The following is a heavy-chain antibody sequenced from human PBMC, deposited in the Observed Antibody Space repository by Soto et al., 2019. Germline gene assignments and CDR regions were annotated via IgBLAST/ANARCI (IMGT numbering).Heavy chain of an antibody. CDR3: AASHLAVAGNLMRL. CDR2: IVVGSGNT. J-gene: IGHJ4*02. Sequence: MQLVQSGPEMKKPGTSVKVSCKASGFTFTSSAMQWVRQARGERLEWIGWIVVGSGNTNYAQKFQERVTITRDMSTSTAYMELSRLRSEDTAVYYCAASHLAVAGNLMRLWGQGTLVTVSS. CDR1: GFTFTSSA. V-gene: IGHV1-58*02. D-gene: IGHD6-19*01.